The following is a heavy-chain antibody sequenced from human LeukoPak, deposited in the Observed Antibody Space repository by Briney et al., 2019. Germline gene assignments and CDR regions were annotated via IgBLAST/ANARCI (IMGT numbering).Heavy chain of an antibody. CDR2: INHSGST. D-gene: IGHD5-12*01. V-gene: IGHV4-39*07. Sequence: SETLSLTCTVSGGSISSGSDYWSWIRQPPGKGLEWIGEINHSGSTNYNPSLKSRVTISVDTSKNQFSLKLSSVTAADTAVYYCASNSGYDPLDYWGQGTLVTVSS. J-gene: IGHJ4*02. CDR1: GGSISSGSDY. CDR3: ASNSGYDPLDY.